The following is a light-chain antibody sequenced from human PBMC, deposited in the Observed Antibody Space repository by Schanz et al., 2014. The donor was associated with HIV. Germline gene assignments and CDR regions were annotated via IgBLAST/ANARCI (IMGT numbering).Light chain of an antibody. V-gene: IGLV2-14*03. CDR3: SSYTSSSTLV. J-gene: IGLJ2*01. CDR2: DVT. Sequence: QSVLTQPASVSGSLGQAITISCTGTNTDIGHYNYVSWYQQHPGKAPKLIIYDVTSRPSGVSSRFSGSKSGNTASLTISGLQAGEETDYYCSSYTSSSTLVSGGGAKLTV. CDR1: NTDIGHYNY.